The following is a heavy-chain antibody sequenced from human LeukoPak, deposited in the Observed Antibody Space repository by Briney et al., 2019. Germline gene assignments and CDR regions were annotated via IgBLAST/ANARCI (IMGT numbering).Heavy chain of an antibody. CDR3: ARKLGPGYFDY. J-gene: IGHJ4*02. D-gene: IGHD7-27*01. Sequence: ASVKVSCKASGYTFTAYYMHWVRQAPGQGLEWMGWINPSGGSTSYAQKFQGRVTMTRDTSTSTVYMELSSLRSEDTAVYYCARKLGPGYFDYWGQGTLVTVSS. CDR1: GYTFTAYY. CDR2: INPSGGST. V-gene: IGHV1-46*01.